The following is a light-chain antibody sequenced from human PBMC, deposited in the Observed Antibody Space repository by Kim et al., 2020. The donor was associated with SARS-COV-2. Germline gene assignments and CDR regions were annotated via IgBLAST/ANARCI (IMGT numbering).Light chain of an antibody. CDR1: QSVSSSS. J-gene: IGKJ2*01. V-gene: IGKV3-20*01. Sequence: EIVLTQSPGTLSLSPGEGATLSCRARQSVSSSSLAWYQQKPGQAPRLLIYGASNRATGIPDRFSGSGSGTDFTLTISRLEPEDFAVYYCQQYGSSPRTLGQGTKLEI. CDR3: QQYGSSPRT. CDR2: GAS.